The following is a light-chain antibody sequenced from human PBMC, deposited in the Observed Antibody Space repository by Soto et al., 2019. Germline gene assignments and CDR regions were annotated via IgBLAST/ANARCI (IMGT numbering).Light chain of an antibody. Sequence: DIQMTQSPSTLSASVGDRVTITCRASQSISSWLAWYQQKPGKAPKLLIYKAFSLESGVPSRFSGSGSGTEFTLTISSLQPDDFATYYCEQYNRSPTFGQGTKVEIK. J-gene: IGKJ1*01. V-gene: IGKV1-5*03. CDR3: EQYNRSPT. CDR1: QSISSW. CDR2: KAF.